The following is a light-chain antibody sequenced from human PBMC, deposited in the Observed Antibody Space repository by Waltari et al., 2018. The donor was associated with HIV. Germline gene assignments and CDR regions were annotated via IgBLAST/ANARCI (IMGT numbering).Light chain of an antibody. Sequence: DIPMTQSPSSLSASVGDRVTITCRASQSIDTYLNWYQQKPGKAPNLLIYSASSLQGGAPSRFRGRGSGTEFTLTISSLQPEDFAIYYCQQSYRTTWTFGQGTRVDIK. V-gene: IGKV1-39*01. J-gene: IGKJ1*01. CDR3: QQSYRTTWT. CDR2: SAS. CDR1: QSIDTY.